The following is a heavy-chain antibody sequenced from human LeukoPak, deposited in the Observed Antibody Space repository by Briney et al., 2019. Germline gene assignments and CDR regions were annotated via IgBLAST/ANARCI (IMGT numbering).Heavy chain of an antibody. D-gene: IGHD6-13*01. CDR2: ISYDGSNK. CDR1: GFTFSSYA. V-gene: IGHV3-30-3*01. CDR3: GGKIAAAGGLSY. Sequence: GGSLRLSCAASGFTFSSYAMDWVRQAPGKGLEWVAVISYDGSNKYYADSAKGRFTISRDNSKNTLFLQMNSLRAEDTAVYYCGGKIAAAGGLSYWGQGTLVTVSS. J-gene: IGHJ4*02.